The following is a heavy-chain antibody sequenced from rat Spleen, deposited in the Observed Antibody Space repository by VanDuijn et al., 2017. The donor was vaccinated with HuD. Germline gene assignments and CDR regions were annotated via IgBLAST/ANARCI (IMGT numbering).Heavy chain of an antibody. D-gene: IGHD1-10*01. J-gene: IGHJ2*01. Sequence: EVQLQESGPGLVKPSQSLSLTCSVTVYSITSNYWGWIRKFPGNKMEWIGHISYSGSTSYNPSLKSRISITRDTSKNQFFLQLNSVTTEDTATYYCARRRGQVYNNYFDYWGQGVMVTVSS. CDR3: ARRRGQVYNNYFDY. V-gene: IGHV3-1*01. CDR2: ISYSGST. CDR1: VYSITSNY.